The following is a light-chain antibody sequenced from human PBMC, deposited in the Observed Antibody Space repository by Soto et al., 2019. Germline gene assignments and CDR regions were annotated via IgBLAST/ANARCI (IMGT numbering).Light chain of an antibody. CDR1: QSVDSNY. CDR3: QQYSSGM. V-gene: IGKV3-20*01. J-gene: IGKJ1*01. Sequence: IVLTQSPGTLSLSPGERDTFSCRASQSVDSNYLAWYQQKPGQAPRLLIYGGSRRATGIPDRFSGGGSGTDFTLTISRLEPENYAVYYCQQYSSGMFGQGTKVEI. CDR2: GGS.